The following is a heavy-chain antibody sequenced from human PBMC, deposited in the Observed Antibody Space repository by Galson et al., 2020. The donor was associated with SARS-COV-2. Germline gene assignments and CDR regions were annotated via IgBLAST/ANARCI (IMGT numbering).Heavy chain of an antibody. D-gene: IGHD2-2*02. J-gene: IGHJ4*02. CDR2: IYYSGST. CDR1: GGSISSGGYY. Sequence: SETLSLTCTVSGGSISSGGYYWSWIRQHPGKGLEWIGYIYYSGSTYYNPSLKSRVTISVDTSKNQFSLKLSSVTAADTAVYYCARDVYCSSTSGYSGGLFYWGQGTLVTVSS. CDR3: ARDVYCSSTSGYSGGLFY. V-gene: IGHV4-31*03.